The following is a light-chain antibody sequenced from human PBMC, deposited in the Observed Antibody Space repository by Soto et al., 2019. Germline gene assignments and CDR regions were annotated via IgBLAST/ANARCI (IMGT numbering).Light chain of an antibody. V-gene: IGKV1-5*03. J-gene: IGKJ4*01. CDR1: QSISSW. Sequence: DIQMTQSPSTLSASVGDRVTITCRASQSISSWLAWYQQKPGKAPKLLISKASNLESGVPSRFSGGGSGTEFTLTISRLQPDDYATYYCQQYNSHPLTFGGGTKVEIK. CDR3: QQYNSHPLT. CDR2: KAS.